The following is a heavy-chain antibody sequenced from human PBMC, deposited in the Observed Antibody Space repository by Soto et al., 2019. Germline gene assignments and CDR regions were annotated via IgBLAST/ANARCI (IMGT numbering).Heavy chain of an antibody. CDR3: ARGPNWGSRFDS. J-gene: IGHJ4*02. V-gene: IGHV1-69*06. Sequence: QVQLVQSGAEVKKPGSSVKVSCEASGGTFSGHAISWVRQAPGQGPEWMGGLIPLFGTTQHAQNFQGRRTITADKSTSAAYLGLTTLRFEDTAIFCCARGPNWGSRFDSCGQGTLVTVSS. CDR1: GGTFSGHA. D-gene: IGHD7-27*01. CDR2: LIPLFGTT.